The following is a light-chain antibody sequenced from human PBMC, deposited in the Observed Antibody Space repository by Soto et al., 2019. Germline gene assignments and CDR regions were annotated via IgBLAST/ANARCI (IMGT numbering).Light chain of an antibody. J-gene: IGKJ1*01. CDR2: AAS. V-gene: IGKV1-9*01. CDR1: QVISSY. CDR3: HQYNNWPWT. Sequence: IQLTQSPSSLSASVGDRVTITCRASQVISSYLAWYQQKPGKTPKLLIYAASTRAAGVPVRFSGSGSETDFTLTIRSLQSEDFALYYCHQYNNWPWTFGQGTKVE.